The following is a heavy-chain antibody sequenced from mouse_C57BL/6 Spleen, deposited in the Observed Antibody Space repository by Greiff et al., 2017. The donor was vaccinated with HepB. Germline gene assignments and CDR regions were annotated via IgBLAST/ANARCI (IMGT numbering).Heavy chain of an antibody. CDR2: IDPSDSYT. Sequence: QVQLQQPGAELVMPGASVKLSCKASGYTFTSYWMHWVKQRPGQGLEWIGEIDPSDSYTNYNQKFKGKSTLTVDKSSSTAYMQLSSLTSEDSAVYYCARSLYDGYLVAYWGQGTLVTVSA. D-gene: IGHD2-3*01. CDR1: GYTFTSYW. J-gene: IGHJ3*01. CDR3: ARSLYDGYLVAY. V-gene: IGHV1-69*01.